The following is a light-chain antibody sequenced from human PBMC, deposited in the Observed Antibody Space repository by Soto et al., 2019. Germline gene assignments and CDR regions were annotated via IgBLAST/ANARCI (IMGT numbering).Light chain of an antibody. CDR3: QKYKGAPRT. Sequence: DIQMTQSPSSLSASIGDRVTITCRASQGISNYLAWYQHKAGKVPNLLIYGASTLQSGVPSRFSGSGSGTEFTLTISSLQPEDVATYYCQKYKGAPRTFGQGTKVEI. CDR1: QGISNY. J-gene: IGKJ1*01. CDR2: GAS. V-gene: IGKV1-27*01.